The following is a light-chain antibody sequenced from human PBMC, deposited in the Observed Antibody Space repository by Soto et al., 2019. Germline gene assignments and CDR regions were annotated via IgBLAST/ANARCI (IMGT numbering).Light chain of an antibody. CDR2: GAS. CDR3: QQYASSRT. V-gene: IGKV3-20*01. J-gene: IGKJ1*01. Sequence: EIVLTQSPGTLSLSPGERATLSCRASQSVSSSYLAWYQQKPGQAPRLLIYGASSRATGIPDRFSGSGSGTDFTLTISRLEPEDFAVYYCQQYASSRTFGHGTKVDIK. CDR1: QSVSSSY.